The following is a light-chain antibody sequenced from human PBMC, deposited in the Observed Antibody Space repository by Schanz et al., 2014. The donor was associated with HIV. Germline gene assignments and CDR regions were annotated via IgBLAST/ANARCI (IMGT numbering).Light chain of an antibody. CDR1: QSIGNR. J-gene: IGKJ2*02. V-gene: IGKV1-5*03. CDR2: QAS. CDR3: LQYDSDSWT. Sequence: DIRMTQSPPTLSASVGDRVTITCRASQSIGNRLAWFQQRPGKAPKVLIYQASILENGVPSTFSGGGYGTEFTLTISSLQPDDFATYFCLQYDSDSWTFGQGTKLDIK.